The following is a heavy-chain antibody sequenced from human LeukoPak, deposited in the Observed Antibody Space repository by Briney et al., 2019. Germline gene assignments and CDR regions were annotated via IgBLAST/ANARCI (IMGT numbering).Heavy chain of an antibody. J-gene: IGHJ5*02. V-gene: IGHV3-20*04. CDR3: TRGRDWLDP. CDR2: INRNGADI. CDR1: GFDFNDYG. Sequence: GGSLRLSCTTAGFDFNDYGMSWVRQAPGKRLEWVSGINRNGADIGYGDSVKGRFTISKDNARKSLYLQMNSLRADDTALYYCTRGRDWLDPWGQGTLVTVSS.